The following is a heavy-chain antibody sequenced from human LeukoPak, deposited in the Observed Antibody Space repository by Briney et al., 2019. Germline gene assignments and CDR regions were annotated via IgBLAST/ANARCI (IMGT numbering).Heavy chain of an antibody. Sequence: PGGSVTLSCGASGFTFSTYWMSWVRQAPGKWLEWVGNIKQDGSEKYYVDSVRGRFTISRDNAKNSLYLQMNSLRAEDTAVYYCAAGPPRYCSTTTCQADYWGQGTLVTVSS. CDR3: AAGPPRYCSTTTCQADY. V-gene: IGHV3-7*03. CDR1: GFTFSTYW. J-gene: IGHJ4*02. CDR2: IKQDGSEK. D-gene: IGHD2-2*01.